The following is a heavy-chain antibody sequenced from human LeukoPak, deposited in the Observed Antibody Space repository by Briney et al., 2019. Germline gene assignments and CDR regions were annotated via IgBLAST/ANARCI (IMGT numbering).Heavy chain of an antibody. J-gene: IGHJ3*02. V-gene: IGHV3-7*01. CDR3: ARDLTLNWNFPNDAFDI. Sequence: GSLRLSCAASGFTFSSYWMSWVRQAPGKGLEWVANIKQDGSEKYYVDSVKGRFTISRDNAKNSLYLQMNSLRAEDTAVYYCARDLTLNWNFPNDAFDIWGQGTMVTVSS. CDR1: GFTFSSYW. D-gene: IGHD1-7*01. CDR2: IKQDGSEK.